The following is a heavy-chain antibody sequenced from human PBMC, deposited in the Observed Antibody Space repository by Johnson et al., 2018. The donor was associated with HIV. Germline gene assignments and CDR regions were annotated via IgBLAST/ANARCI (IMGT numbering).Heavy chain of an antibody. Sequence: VQLVESGGGLVQPGRSLRLSCAASGFTFDDYAMHWVRQAPGKGLEWVSGISWNSGSIGYADSVKGRFTISRDNSKNSLYLQMNSLRHEDTGLYYCAKDIASGYTNGGTLDIWGQGTMVTVSS. J-gene: IGHJ3*02. CDR3: AKDIASGYTNGGTLDI. CDR1: GFTFDDYA. D-gene: IGHD6-19*01. V-gene: IGHV3-9*01. CDR2: ISWNSGSI.